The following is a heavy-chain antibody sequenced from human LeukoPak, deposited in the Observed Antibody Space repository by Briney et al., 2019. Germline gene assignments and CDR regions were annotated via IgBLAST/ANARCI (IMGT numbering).Heavy chain of an antibody. CDR1: YW. Sequence: YWSWIRQHPGKGLEWIGYIYPGDSDTRYSPSFQGQVTISADKSISTAYLQWSSLKASDTAMYYCARGGAAYFDYWGQGTLVTVSS. V-gene: IGHV5-51*01. CDR3: ARGGAAYFDY. J-gene: IGHJ4*02. D-gene: IGHD4/OR15-4a*01. CDR2: IYPGDSDT.